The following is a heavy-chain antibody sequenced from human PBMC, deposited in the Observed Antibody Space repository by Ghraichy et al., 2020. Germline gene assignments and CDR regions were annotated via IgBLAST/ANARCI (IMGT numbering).Heavy chain of an antibody. CDR3: ARAGLELWSHYFDF. CDR1: GFTFTDYY. J-gene: IGHJ4*02. Sequence: ASVKVSCKGSGFTFTDYYIHWVRQAPGQGLEWMGWVNPNSGATDYAQRFKGRITLTSDLSISTAYMDLTSLRSDDTAVYYCARAGLELWSHYFDFWGQGTLVTASS. D-gene: IGHD3-16*01. V-gene: IGHV1-2*02. CDR2: VNPNSGAT.